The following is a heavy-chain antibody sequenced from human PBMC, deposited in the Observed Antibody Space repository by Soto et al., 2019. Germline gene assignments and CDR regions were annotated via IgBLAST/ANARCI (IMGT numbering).Heavy chain of an antibody. J-gene: IGHJ4*02. D-gene: IGHD2-21*02. V-gene: IGHV3-23*01. Sequence: EVQLLESGGALVQPGVSLSLSCAASGFTYNNYAMGWVRQAPGKGLEWVSAISSSGYSAYYADSVKGRFTISRDNSRNTMFLQMNKLSDEDTAVYYCAKGSVVVAAKFDSWGQGTQVTVSS. CDR3: AKGSVVVAAKFDS. CDR2: ISSSGYSA. CDR1: GFTYNNYA.